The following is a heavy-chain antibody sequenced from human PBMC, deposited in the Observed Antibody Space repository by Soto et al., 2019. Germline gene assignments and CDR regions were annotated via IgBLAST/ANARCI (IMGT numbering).Heavy chain of an antibody. V-gene: IGHV2-5*02. CDR1: GFSLTTTGVG. D-gene: IGHD5-12*01. CDR2: IYWDDDK. CDR3: VHRPKRGFHWFDP. J-gene: IGHJ5*02. Sequence: QITLKESGPPLVKPTQTLTLTCTFSGFSLTTTGVGVGWIRQPPGKALEWLALIYWDDDKRYSPSLNTRLTSTXDXPKNQVVLTMTNMDPLDTATYYCVHRPKRGFHWFDPWGQGILVTVSS.